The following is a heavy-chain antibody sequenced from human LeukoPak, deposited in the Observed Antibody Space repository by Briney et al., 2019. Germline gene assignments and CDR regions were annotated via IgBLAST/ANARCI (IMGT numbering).Heavy chain of an antibody. CDR2: IYYSGST. D-gene: IGHD3-22*01. V-gene: IGHV4-31*03. J-gene: IGHJ5*02. CDR1: GGSISGGGYY. Sequence: SETLSLTCTVSGGSISGGGYYWSWIRQHPGKGLEWIGYIYYSGSTYYNPSLKSRVTISVDTSKNQFSLKLSSVTAADTAVYYCAREVADYDSSGYYSSGDWFDPWGQGTLVTVSS. CDR3: AREVADYDSSGYYSSGDWFDP.